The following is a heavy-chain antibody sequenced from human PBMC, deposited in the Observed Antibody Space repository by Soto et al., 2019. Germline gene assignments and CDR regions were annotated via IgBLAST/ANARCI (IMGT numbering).Heavy chain of an antibody. CDR3: AREYSSGWSFDY. D-gene: IGHD6-19*01. CDR2: TRNKANSYTT. Sequence: PGGSLRLSCAASGFTFSDHYMDWVRQAPGKGLEWVGRTRNKANSYTTEYAASVKGRFTISRDDSKNSLYLQMNSLKTEDTAVYYCAREYSSGWSFDYWGQGTLVTVSS. CDR1: GFTFSDHY. J-gene: IGHJ4*02. V-gene: IGHV3-72*01.